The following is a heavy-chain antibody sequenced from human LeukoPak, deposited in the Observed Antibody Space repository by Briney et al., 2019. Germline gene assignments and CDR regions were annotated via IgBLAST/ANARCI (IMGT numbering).Heavy chain of an antibody. CDR3: AKQVPAAIGPYYFDY. CDR2: ISGSGGST. CDR1: GFTLSSYA. J-gene: IGHJ4*02. D-gene: IGHD2-2*01. V-gene: IGHV3-23*01. Sequence: GGSLRLSCAASGFTLSSYAMSWVRQAPGKGLEWVSAISGSGGSTYYADSVKGRFTISRDNSKNTLYLQMNSLRAEDTAVYYCAKQVPAAIGPYYFDYWGQGTQVTVSS.